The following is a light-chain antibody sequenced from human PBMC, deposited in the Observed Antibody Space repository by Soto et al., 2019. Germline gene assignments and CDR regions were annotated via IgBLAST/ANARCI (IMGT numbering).Light chain of an antibody. CDR1: QSIRTY. CDR2: NAS. Sequence: EIVLTQSPATLSLFPGERATLSCRASQSIRTYLAWYQQKPGQVPRLLISNASNRATSIPARVSGSGSGTDFYLTISSLEAEDFAVYYCHQRSNWRRTFGGGTKVEIK. J-gene: IGKJ4*01. V-gene: IGKV3-11*01. CDR3: HQRSNWRRT.